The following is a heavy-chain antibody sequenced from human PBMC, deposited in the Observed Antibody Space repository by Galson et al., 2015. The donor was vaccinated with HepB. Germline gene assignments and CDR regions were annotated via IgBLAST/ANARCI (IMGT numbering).Heavy chain of an antibody. J-gene: IGHJ4*02. V-gene: IGHV3-21*01. Sequence: SLRLSCAASGFTFSSYSMNWVRQAPGKGLEWVSSISSSSSYIYYADSVKGRFTISRDNAKNSLYLQMNSLRAEDTAVYYCASGYGSRSSCYLCYFDYWGQGTLVTVSS. CDR3: ASGYGSRSSCYLCYFDY. CDR1: GFTFSSYS. D-gene: IGHD2-2*01. CDR2: ISSSSSYI.